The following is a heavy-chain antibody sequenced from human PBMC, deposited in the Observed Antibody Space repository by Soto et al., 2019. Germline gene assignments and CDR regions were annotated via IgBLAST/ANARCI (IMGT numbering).Heavy chain of an antibody. J-gene: IGHJ5*02. Sequence: ASVKVSCKASGYTFTSYDINWVRQATGQGLEWMGWMNPNSGNTGYAQKFQGRVTMTRNTSISTAYMELSSLRSEDTAVYYCALYYYDSSGYYSTVWFDPWGQGTLVTVSS. CDR1: GYTFTSYD. CDR2: MNPNSGNT. D-gene: IGHD3-22*01. V-gene: IGHV1-8*01. CDR3: ALYYYDSSGYYSTVWFDP.